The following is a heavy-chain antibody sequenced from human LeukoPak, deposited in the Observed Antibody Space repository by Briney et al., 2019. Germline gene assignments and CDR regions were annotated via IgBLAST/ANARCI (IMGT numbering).Heavy chain of an antibody. CDR3: ARGLYKFDY. CDR1: GGSFSVYY. CDR2: INHSGST. J-gene: IGHJ4*02. Sequence: SETLSLTCAVYGGSFSVYYWSRIRQPPGKGLEWIGEINHSGSTNYNPSLKSRVTISVDTSKNQFSLKLSSVTAADTAVYYCARGLYKFDYWGQGTLVTVSS. V-gene: IGHV4-34*01. D-gene: IGHD1-1*01.